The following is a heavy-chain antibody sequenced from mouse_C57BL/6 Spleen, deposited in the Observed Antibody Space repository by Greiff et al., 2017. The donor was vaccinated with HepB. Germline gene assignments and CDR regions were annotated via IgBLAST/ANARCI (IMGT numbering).Heavy chain of an antibody. V-gene: IGHV5-17*01. J-gene: IGHJ4*01. CDR3: ARNYDYGYAMDY. CDR2: ISSGSSTI. Sequence: DVKLVESGGGLVKPGGSLKLSCAASGFTFSDYGMHWVRQAPEKGLEWVAYISSGSSTIYYADTVKGRFTISRDNAKNTLFLQMTSLRSEDTAMYYCARNYDYGYAMDYWGQGTSVTVSS. CDR1: GFTFSDYG. D-gene: IGHD2-4*01.